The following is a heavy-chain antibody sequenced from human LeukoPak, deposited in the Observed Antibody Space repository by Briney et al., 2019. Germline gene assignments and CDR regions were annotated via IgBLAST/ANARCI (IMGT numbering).Heavy chain of an antibody. V-gene: IGHV3-43*02. CDR2: ISGDGDRT. Sequence: PGGSLRLSCAASGFTFDDYAMHWVRQAPGKGLEWVSLISGDGDRTEYVDSVKGRFSISRDNSKKSLYLQMNSLRPEDTALYYCGKQNGHGTDMVLFDYWGQGTLVTVSS. CDR3: GKQNGHGTDMVLFDY. D-gene: IGHD5-18*01. J-gene: IGHJ4*02. CDR1: GFTFDDYA.